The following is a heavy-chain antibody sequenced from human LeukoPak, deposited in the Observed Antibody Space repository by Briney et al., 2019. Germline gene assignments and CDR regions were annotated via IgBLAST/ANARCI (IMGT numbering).Heavy chain of an antibody. CDR2: ISGRGNTI. CDR3: ARDPPALEDFDY. V-gene: IGHV3-48*04. CDR1: GFTFSSYN. Sequence: GGSLRLSCAASGFTFSSYNMNWVRQAPGKGLEWVSYISGRGNTIKYADSVKGRFTISRDNGKNSLYLHMSSLRAEDTAVYYCARDPPALEDFDYWGQGTQVTLSS. J-gene: IGHJ4*02.